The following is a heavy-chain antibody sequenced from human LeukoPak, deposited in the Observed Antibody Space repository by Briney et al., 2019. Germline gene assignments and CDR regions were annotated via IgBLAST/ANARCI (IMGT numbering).Heavy chain of an antibody. V-gene: IGHV4-34*01. D-gene: IGHD2-15*01. J-gene: IGHJ4*02. CDR1: GGSISSYY. CDR2: INHSGST. Sequence: SETLSLTCTVSGGSISSYYWSWIRQPPGKGLEWIGEINHSGSTNYNPSLKSRVTISVDTSKNQFSLKLSSVTAADTAVYYCARGGFAWWYDYWGQGTLVTVSS. CDR3: ARGGFAWWYDY.